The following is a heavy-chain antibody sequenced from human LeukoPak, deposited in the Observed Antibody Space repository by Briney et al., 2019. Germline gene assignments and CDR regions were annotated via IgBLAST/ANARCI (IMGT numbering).Heavy chain of an antibody. CDR1: GGTFSSYA. CDR2: IIPIFGTA. CDR3: ARDYHSSTSD. D-gene: IGHD6-6*01. Sequence: ASVKVSCKASGGTFSSYAINWVRQAPGQGLEWMGGIIPIFGTANYAQKFQGRVTITADESTSTAYMELSSLRSEDTALYYCARDYHSSTSDWGQGTLVTVSS. J-gene: IGHJ4*02. V-gene: IGHV1-69*13.